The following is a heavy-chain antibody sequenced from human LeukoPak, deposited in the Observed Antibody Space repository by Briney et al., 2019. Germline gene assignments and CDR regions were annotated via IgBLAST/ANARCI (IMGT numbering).Heavy chain of an antibody. V-gene: IGHV1-69*04. D-gene: IGHD2-15*01. Sequence: ASVTVSCKASGGTFSSYAISWVRQAPGQGLEWMGRIIPILGIANYAQKFQGRVTITADKSTSTAYTELSSLRSEDTAVYYCARDTGGGYYYYGMDVWGQGTTVTVSS. CDR2: IIPILGIA. J-gene: IGHJ6*02. CDR3: ARDTGGGYYYYGMDV. CDR1: GGTFSSYA.